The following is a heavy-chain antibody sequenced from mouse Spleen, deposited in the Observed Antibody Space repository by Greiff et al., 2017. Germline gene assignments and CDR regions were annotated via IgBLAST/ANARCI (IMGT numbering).Heavy chain of an antibody. V-gene: IGHV1-39*01. CDR3: ARRAYYRYDEGENYAMDY. J-gene: IGHJ4*01. D-gene: IGHD2-14*01. Sequence: EVQLQQSGPELEKPGASVKISCKASGYSFAGYNMNWVKQSNGKSLEWIGNIDPYYGGTSYNQKFKGKATLTVDKSSSTAYMQLKSLTSEDSAVYYCARRAYYRYDEGENYAMDYWGQGTSVTVSS. CDR2: IDPYYGGT. CDR1: GYSFAGYN.